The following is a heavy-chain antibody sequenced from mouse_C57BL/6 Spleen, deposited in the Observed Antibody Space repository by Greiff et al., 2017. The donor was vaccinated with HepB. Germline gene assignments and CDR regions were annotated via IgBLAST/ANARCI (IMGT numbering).Heavy chain of an antibody. V-gene: IGHV1-53*01. Sequence: VQLQQSGTELVKPGASVKLSCKASGYTFTSYWMHWVKQRPGQGLEWIGNINPSNGGTNYNEKFKSKATLTVDKSSSTAYMQLSSLTSEDSAVYYCARKSYGNYYYYAMDYWGQGTSVTVSS. D-gene: IGHD2-1*01. CDR1: GYTFTSYW. J-gene: IGHJ4*01. CDR2: INPSNGGT. CDR3: ARKSYGNYYYYAMDY.